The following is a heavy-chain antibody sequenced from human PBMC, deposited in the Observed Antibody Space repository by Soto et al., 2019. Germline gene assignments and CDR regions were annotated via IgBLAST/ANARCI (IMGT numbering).Heavy chain of an antibody. D-gene: IGHD3-3*01. Sequence: QVQLVQSRAEVKKPGSSVKVSCKASGGTFSSYAISWVRQAPGQGLEWMGGIIPIFGTANYAQKFQGRVTITADKSTSTAYMELSSLRSEDTAVYYCASPTREWLPPARDYYYGMDVWGQGTTVTVSS. CDR2: IIPIFGTA. J-gene: IGHJ6*02. CDR1: GGTFSSYA. CDR3: ASPTREWLPPARDYYYGMDV. V-gene: IGHV1-69*06.